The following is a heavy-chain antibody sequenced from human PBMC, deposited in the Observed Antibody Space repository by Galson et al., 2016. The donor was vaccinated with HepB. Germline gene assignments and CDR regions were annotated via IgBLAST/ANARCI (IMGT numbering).Heavy chain of an antibody. CDR3: ARDQYVRGSGWYSASGC. CDR1: GFIFSNYH. J-gene: IGHJ4*02. Sequence: SLRLSCAASGFIFSNYHMNWVRQPPGKGLEWVACVSARSDYIYYSESMKGRFTISRDNAKNSVYLQMNSLRAEDTAVYYCARDQYVRGSGWYSASGCWGQGTLVTVSS. D-gene: IGHD6-13*01. CDR2: VSARSDYI. V-gene: IGHV3-21*01.